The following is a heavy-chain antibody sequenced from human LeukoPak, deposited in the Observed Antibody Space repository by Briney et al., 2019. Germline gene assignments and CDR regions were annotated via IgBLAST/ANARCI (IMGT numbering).Heavy chain of an antibody. Sequence: ASVKVSCKASGYTFNTYCMNWVRQAPGQGLEWMGGINPNGGGTNYAQKFQGRVTMTRDTSISTVYMEVSRLRSGDTAVYYCARDRLNYYGSGKFDYWGQGTLVTVSS. D-gene: IGHD3-10*01. CDR1: GYTFNTYC. J-gene: IGHJ4*02. CDR3: ARDRLNYYGSGKFDY. CDR2: INPNGGGT. V-gene: IGHV1-2*02.